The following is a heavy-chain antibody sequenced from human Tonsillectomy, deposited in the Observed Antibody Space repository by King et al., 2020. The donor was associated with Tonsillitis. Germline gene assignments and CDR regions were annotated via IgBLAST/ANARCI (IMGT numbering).Heavy chain of an antibody. V-gene: IGHV3-23*04. Sequence: VQLVESGGGLVQPGGSLRLSCAASGITFTSYVMSWVRPAPGKGLEWVSGISGRGGSTYCPVSVNGRFTISRDNSKDTLDMQMSSLRAEDTAVYYCSRDHHQGEWSYLYYYYYMDVWGKGTTVTVSS. CDR1: GITFTSYV. CDR2: ISGRGGST. J-gene: IGHJ6*03. CDR3: SRDHHQGEWSYLYYYYYMDV. D-gene: IGHD3-3*01.